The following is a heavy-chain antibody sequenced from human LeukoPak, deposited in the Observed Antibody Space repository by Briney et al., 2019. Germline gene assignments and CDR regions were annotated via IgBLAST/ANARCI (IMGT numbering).Heavy chain of an antibody. CDR1: GYSISSSNC. CDR2: IYYSGST. D-gene: IGHD2-15*01. CDR3: ARKNLAAALDY. V-gene: IGHV4-28*06. Sequence: PSETLSLTCAVSGYSISSSNCWGWVGQPPGKGLEWIGYIYYSGSTNYNPSLKSRVTMSVDTSKNQFSLKLSSVTALDTAVYYCARKNLAAALDYWGQGTLVTVSS. J-gene: IGHJ4*02.